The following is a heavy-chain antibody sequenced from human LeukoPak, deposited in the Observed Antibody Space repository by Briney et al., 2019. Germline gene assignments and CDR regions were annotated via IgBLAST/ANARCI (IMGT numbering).Heavy chain of an antibody. V-gene: IGHV4-59*08. CDR3: ARLVDGANTRVDS. Sequence: SETLSLTCTVSRGSLSPDHCAWIRQPPGKGLEWIGYIFYTGRASYNPSLEGRATLTVDMSKNQVSLKLRSVTAADTATYYCARLVDGANTRVDSWGQGTLVTVSS. CDR1: RGSLSPDH. D-gene: IGHD4/OR15-4a*01. J-gene: IGHJ4*02. CDR2: IFYTGRA.